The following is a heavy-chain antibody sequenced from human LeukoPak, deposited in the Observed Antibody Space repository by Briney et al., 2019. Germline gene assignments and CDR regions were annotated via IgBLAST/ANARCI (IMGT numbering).Heavy chain of an antibody. Sequence: SETLSLTCTVSGGSISSSSYYLGWIRHPPGKGLEWIGSIYYSGSTYYNPSLKSRVTISVDTSKNQFSLKLSSVTAADTAVYYCARVGATTSFDYWGQGTLVTVSS. D-gene: IGHD1-26*01. CDR3: ARVGATTSFDY. CDR2: IYYSGST. CDR1: GGSISSSSYY. V-gene: IGHV4-39*01. J-gene: IGHJ4*02.